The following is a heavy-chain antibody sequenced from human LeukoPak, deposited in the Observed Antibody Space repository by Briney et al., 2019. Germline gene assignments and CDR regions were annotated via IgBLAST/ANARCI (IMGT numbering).Heavy chain of an antibody. CDR3: ARVHSSSGLWSSDY. D-gene: IGHD6-19*01. CDR2: IGTAGDT. J-gene: IGHJ4*02. CDR1: GFTFSRND. V-gene: IGHV3-13*01. Sequence: GGSLRLSCAASGFTFSRNDMHWVRQATGKGLEWVSNIGTAGDTYYPGSAKGRLTICRENAKNSLYLQMNNLRAEDTAVYYCARVHSSSGLWSSDYWGQGTLVTVSS.